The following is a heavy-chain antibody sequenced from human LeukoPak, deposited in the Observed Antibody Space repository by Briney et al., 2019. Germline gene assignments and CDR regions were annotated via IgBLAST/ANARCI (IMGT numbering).Heavy chain of an antibody. Sequence: GRSLRLSCAASGFTFSSYGMHWVRQAPGKGLEWVAVISYDGSNKYCADSVKGRFTISRDNSKNTLYLQMNSLRAEDTAVYYCAKSGICSGGSCFHDAFDIWGQGTMVTVSS. V-gene: IGHV3-30*18. J-gene: IGHJ3*02. CDR3: AKSGICSGGSCFHDAFDI. CDR2: ISYDGSNK. D-gene: IGHD2-15*01. CDR1: GFTFSSYG.